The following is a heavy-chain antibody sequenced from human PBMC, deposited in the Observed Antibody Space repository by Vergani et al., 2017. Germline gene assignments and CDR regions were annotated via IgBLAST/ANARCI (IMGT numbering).Heavy chain of an antibody. Sequence: EVQLLESGGGLVQPGESLRLSCAASGFTFSSYAMSWVRQAPGKGLEWVSAISGSGGSTYYAESVKGRFTISRDNSKNTLYLQRNSLRAEDTAVYYCAKVLYSSGWYSAFDIWGQGTMVTVSS. D-gene: IGHD6-19*01. CDR3: AKVLYSSGWYSAFDI. J-gene: IGHJ3*02. CDR2: ISGSGGST. V-gene: IGHV3-23*01. CDR1: GFTFSSYA.